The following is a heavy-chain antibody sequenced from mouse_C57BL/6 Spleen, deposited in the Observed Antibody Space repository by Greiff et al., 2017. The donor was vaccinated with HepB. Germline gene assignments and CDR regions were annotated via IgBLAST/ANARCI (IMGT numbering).Heavy chain of an antibody. CDR2: IRNKANGYTT. J-gene: IGHJ4*01. Sequence: EVKLVESGGGLVQPGGSLSLSCAASGFTFTDYYMSWVRQPPGKALEWLGFIRNKANGYTTEYSASVKGRFTISRDNSQSILYLQMNALIAEDSATDYCARDLYNNYAMDYWGQGTSGTVSS. CDR1: GFTFTDYY. D-gene: IGHD1-3*01. CDR3: ARDLYNNYAMDY. V-gene: IGHV7-3*01.